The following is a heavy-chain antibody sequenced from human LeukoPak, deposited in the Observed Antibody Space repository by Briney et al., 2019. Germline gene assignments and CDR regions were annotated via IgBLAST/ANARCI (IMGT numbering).Heavy chain of an antibody. V-gene: IGHV2-5*02. CDR2: IYWDDDK. J-gene: IGHJ3*02. D-gene: IGHD2-21*01. Sequence: ESGPTLVKPTQTLTLTCTFSGFSLSTSGVGVGWIRQPPGKALEWLALIYWDDDKRYSPSLMSRLTITKDTSKNQVVLTMTYMDPVDTATYYCARLVVLKAFDIWGQGTMVTVSS. CDR1: GFSLSTSGVG. CDR3: ARLVVLKAFDI.